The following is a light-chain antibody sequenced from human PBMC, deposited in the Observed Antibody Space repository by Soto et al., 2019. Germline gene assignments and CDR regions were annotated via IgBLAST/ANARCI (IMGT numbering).Light chain of an antibody. Sequence: EIVMTQSPATLSVSPGERATLSCRASQSVSSNLAWYQQKPVQAPRLLIYGASTRATGIPARFSGSGSGTEFTLTISSLQSEDFAVYYCQQYNNWQETFGQGTKLEIK. CDR1: QSVSSN. V-gene: IGKV3-15*01. J-gene: IGKJ2*01. CDR2: GAS. CDR3: QQYNNWQET.